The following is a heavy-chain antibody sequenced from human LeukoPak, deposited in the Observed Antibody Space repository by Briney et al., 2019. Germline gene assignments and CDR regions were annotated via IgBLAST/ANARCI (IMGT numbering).Heavy chain of an antibody. D-gene: IGHD4-11*01. V-gene: IGHV1-2*02. Sequence: ASVKVSCKASGYTFTGYYMHWVRQAPGQGLEWMGWINPNSGGTNYAQKFQGRVTMTRDTSISTAYMELSSLRSEDTAVYYCATVPAVTNGGDYWGQGTLVTVSS. CDR1: GYTFTGYY. CDR3: ATVPAVTNGGDY. J-gene: IGHJ4*02. CDR2: INPNSGGT.